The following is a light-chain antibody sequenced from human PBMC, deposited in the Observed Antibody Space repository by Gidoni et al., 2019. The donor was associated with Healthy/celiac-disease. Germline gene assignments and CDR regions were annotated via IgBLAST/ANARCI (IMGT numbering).Light chain of an antibody. CDR3: QQYGSSPFT. J-gene: IGKJ3*01. V-gene: IGKV3-20*01. CDR1: QSVSSSY. Sequence: DIVLTQSPGTLSLSPGERATLSCRASQSVSSSYLAWYQQKPGQAPRLLIYGASSRATGIPDRCSGSGSGTDFTLTSSRLEPEDFAVYYCQQYGSSPFTFGPGTKVDIK. CDR2: GAS.